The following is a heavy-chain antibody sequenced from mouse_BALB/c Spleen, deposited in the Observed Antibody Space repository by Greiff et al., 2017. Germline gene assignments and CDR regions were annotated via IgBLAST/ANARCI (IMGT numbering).Heavy chain of an antibody. J-gene: IGHJ2*01. CDR2: INPYNGDT. Sequence: VQLQQSGPELVKPGASVKISCKASGYSFTGYFMNWVMQSHGKSLEWIGRINPYNGDTFYNQKFKGKATLTVDKSSSTAHMELRSLASEDSAVYYCARDYGSRHFDYWGQGTTLTVSS. CDR1: GYSFTGYF. V-gene: IGHV1-20*02. CDR3: ARDYGSRHFDY. D-gene: IGHD1-1*01.